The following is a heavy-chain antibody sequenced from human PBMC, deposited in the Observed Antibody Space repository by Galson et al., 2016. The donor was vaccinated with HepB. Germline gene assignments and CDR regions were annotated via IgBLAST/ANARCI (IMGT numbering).Heavy chain of an antibody. Sequence: SETLSLTCTVSGASISSYYWTWIRQPPGKGLEWIGYFYYSGSSNYNPSLKSRVTISVDTSKNQFSLKLTSVTAADTAVYYCARENSGGQSGLDVWGQGTTVIVSS. CDR3: ARENSGGQSGLDV. J-gene: IGHJ6*02. V-gene: IGHV4-59*01. CDR1: GASISSYY. CDR2: FYYSGSS. D-gene: IGHD4-23*01.